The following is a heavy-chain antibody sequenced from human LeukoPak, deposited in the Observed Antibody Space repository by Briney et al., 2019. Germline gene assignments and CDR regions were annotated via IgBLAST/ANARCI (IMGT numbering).Heavy chain of an antibody. V-gene: IGHV3-23*01. CDR1: AFTFSNYV. CDR2: IIPSGHTT. D-gene: IGHD5-24*01. CDR3: AKDDRWLQFCC. J-gene: IGHJ4*02. Sequence: PGGSLRLSCAASAFTFSNYVMSWVRQAPGKGLEWVSGIIPSGHTTYYADSVRGRFTISRDNSRNTVYLQMNSLRAEDTAVYYCAKDDRWLQFCCWGQGTLVTVSA.